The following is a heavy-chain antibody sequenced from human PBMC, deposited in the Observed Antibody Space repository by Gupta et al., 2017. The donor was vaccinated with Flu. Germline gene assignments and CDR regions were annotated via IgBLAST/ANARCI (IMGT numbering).Heavy chain of an antibody. D-gene: IGHD3-3*01. CDR3: ARSATIFGVVTGYYMDV. Sequence: SWIRQPPGKGLDWIGYISYTGITNYNPSLKSRVTISVDTSENQFSLKLSSVTAADTAVYYCARSATIFGVVTGYYMDVWGKGTTVTVSS. J-gene: IGHJ6*03. CDR2: ISYTGIT. V-gene: IGHV4-59*01.